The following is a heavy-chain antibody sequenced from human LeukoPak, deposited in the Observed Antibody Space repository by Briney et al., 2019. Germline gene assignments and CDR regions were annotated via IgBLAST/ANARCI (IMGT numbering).Heavy chain of an antibody. Sequence: DSVKVSCKASGYTFTGYYMHWVRQAPGQGLEWMGWINPNSGGTNYAQKFQGRVTMTRDTSISTAYMELSRLRSDDTAVYYCARVRDIVVVPAAIGVDYWGQGTLVTVSS. J-gene: IGHJ4*02. V-gene: IGHV1-2*02. CDR2: INPNSGGT. CDR1: GYTFTGYY. CDR3: ARVRDIVVVPAAIGVDY. D-gene: IGHD2-2*01.